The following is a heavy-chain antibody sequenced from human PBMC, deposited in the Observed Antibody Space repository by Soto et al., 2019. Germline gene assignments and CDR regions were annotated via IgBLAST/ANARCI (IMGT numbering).Heavy chain of an antibody. CDR3: ASASSSWYYFDY. J-gene: IGHJ4*02. CDR1: GFTFSSYS. CDR2: ISSSSSYI. D-gene: IGHD6-13*01. V-gene: IGHV3-21*01. Sequence: GGSLRLSCAASGFTFSSYSMNWVRQAPGKGLEWVSSISSSSSYIYYADSVKGRFTISRDNAKNSLYLQMDSLRAEDTAVYYCASASSSWYYFDYWGQGTLVTVSS.